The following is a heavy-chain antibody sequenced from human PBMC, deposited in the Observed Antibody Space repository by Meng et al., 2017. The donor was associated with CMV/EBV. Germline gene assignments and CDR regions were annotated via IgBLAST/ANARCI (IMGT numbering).Heavy chain of an antibody. V-gene: IGHV4-61*01. Sequence: GSLRLSCTVSGGSVSGGSYYWSWIRQPPGKGLEWIGYIYYSGSTNYNPSLKSRVTISVDTSKNQFSLKLSSVTAADTAVYYCARMSTYYYYGMDVWGQGTTVTVSS. CDR1: GGSVSGGSYY. CDR2: IYYSGST. CDR3: ARMSTYYYYGMDV. D-gene: IGHD5/OR15-5a*01. J-gene: IGHJ6*02.